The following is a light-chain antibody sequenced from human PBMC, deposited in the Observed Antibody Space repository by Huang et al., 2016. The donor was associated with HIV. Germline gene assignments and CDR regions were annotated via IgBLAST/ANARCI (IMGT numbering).Light chain of an antibody. V-gene: IGKV1-17*03. CDR1: QGISNR. CDR2: DAS. Sequence: DIQMTQSPSVMSASVGDRVTISCRASQGISNRLVWFLQKPGRVPKRLIHDASSLESGVPTRFIGSGSGTEFTLTINSLQPEDFATYYCLQHNGHPLTFGGGTRVEIK. CDR3: LQHNGHPLT. J-gene: IGKJ4*01.